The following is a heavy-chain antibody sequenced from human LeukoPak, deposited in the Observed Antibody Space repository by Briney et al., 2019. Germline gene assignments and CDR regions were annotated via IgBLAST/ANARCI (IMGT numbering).Heavy chain of an antibody. CDR2: IYYSGST. CDR3: ARHFSPLPIVVVPAAIDY. Sequence: SETLSLTCTVSGGSISSSSYYWGWIRQPPGKGLEWIGSIYYSGSTYYNPSLKSRVTISVDTSKNQFSLKLSSVTAADTAVYYCARHFSPLPIVVVPAAIDYWGQGTLATVSS. CDR1: GGSISSSSYY. D-gene: IGHD2-2*01. J-gene: IGHJ4*02. V-gene: IGHV4-39*01.